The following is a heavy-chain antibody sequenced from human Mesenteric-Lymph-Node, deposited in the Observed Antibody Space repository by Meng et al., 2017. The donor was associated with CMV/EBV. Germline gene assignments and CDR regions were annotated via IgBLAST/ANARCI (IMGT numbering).Heavy chain of an antibody. CDR1: GGSISSYY. D-gene: IGHD6-13*01. CDR3: ARFSSSWYPDGYLFDY. J-gene: IGHJ4*02. Sequence: SETLSLTCIVSGGSISSYYWSWIRQPPGKGLEWIIYYSRSTNYNPSLKSRVTMSMDTSKNQLSLELRSVTAADTAVYYCARFSSSWYPDGYLFDYWGQGTLVTVSS. CDR2: YYSRST. V-gene: IGHV4-59*01.